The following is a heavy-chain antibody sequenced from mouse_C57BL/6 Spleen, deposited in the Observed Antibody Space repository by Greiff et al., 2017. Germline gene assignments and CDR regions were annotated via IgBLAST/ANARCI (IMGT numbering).Heavy chain of an antibody. CDR3: AKGSYGNYDWYFDV. D-gene: IGHD2-1*01. CDR1: GFSLTSYG. Sequence: QVQLQQSGPGLVQPSQSLSITCTVSGFSLTSYGVHWVRQSPGKGLAWLGVIWRGGSTDYNAAFMSRLSITKDNSKSQVFFKMNSLQADDTAIYYCAKGSYGNYDWYFDVWGTGTTVTVSS. V-gene: IGHV2-5*01. CDR2: IWRGGST. J-gene: IGHJ1*03.